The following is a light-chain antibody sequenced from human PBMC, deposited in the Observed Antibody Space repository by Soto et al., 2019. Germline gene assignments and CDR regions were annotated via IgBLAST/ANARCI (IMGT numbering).Light chain of an antibody. CDR3: QRYNTVPWT. CDR2: DAS. J-gene: IGKJ1*01. Sequence: DIPMTQSPSSLSAFVGDRVTITCRASLAISNYLAWYQQKPGKAPNLLIYDASTLQSGVPSRFAGSGSGTEFSLTITSLQPEDFATYYCQRYNTVPWTFGQGTKVEIK. V-gene: IGKV1-27*01. CDR1: LAISNY.